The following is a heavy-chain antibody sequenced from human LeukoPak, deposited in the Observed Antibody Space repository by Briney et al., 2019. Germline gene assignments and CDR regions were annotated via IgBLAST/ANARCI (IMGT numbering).Heavy chain of an antibody. V-gene: IGHV4-39*01. J-gene: IGHJ4*02. CDR2: IYFSGSP. Sequence: SETLSLTCTVSGVSISTYTYYWGWIRQPPGKGLEWIGSIYFSGSPYYNPSLKSRVTISVDTSKNQFSLKLSSVTAADTALYYCARDYGDRLFDFWGQGTLVTVSS. D-gene: IGHD4-17*01. CDR3: ARDYGDRLFDF. CDR1: GVSISTYTYY.